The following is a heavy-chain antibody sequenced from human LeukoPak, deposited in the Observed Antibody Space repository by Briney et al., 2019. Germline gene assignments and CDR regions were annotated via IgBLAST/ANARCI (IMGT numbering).Heavy chain of an antibody. J-gene: IGHJ4*02. Sequence: GGSLRLSCAASGFTFGSYAMNWVRQAPGKGLEWVSVIYSGGSTYYADSVKGRFAISRDNSKNTLYLQMNSLRAEDTAVYYCARPTMVRGVTEYYFDYWGQGTLVTVSS. D-gene: IGHD3-10*01. CDR2: IYSGGST. V-gene: IGHV3-66*01. CDR1: GFTFGSYA. CDR3: ARPTMVRGVTEYYFDY.